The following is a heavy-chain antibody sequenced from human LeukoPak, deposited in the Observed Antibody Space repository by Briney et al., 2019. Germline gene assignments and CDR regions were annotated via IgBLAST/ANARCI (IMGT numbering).Heavy chain of an antibody. CDR3: AKDLVHTACPNY. V-gene: IGHV3-30*18. Sequence: QTGGSLRLSCAASGFTFSSYGMHWVRQAPGKGLEWVAVISYDGSNKYYADSVKGRFTISRDNSKNTLYLQMNSLRAEDTAVYYCAKDLVHTACPNYWGQGTLVTVSS. CDR2: ISYDGSNK. D-gene: IGHD5-18*01. CDR1: GFTFSSYG. J-gene: IGHJ4*02.